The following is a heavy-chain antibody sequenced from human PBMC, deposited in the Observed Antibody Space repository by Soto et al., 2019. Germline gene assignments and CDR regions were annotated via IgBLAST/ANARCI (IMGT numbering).Heavy chain of an antibody. Sequence: LKISCKGSGFSFTSYWIAWVRQMPGKGLEWMGIIYPGDSDTSYSPSFQGQVTISADKSISTAYLQWSSLKASDTAMYYCAKHEGYCSSTSCSNFDYWGQGALVTVSS. CDR2: IYPGDSDT. V-gene: IGHV5-51*01. CDR3: AKHEGYCSSTSCSNFDY. D-gene: IGHD2-2*01. J-gene: IGHJ4*02. CDR1: GFSFTSYW.